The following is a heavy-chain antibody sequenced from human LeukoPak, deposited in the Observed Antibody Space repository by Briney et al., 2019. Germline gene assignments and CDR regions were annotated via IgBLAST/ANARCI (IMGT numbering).Heavy chain of an antibody. V-gene: IGHV4-4*07. D-gene: IGHD3-10*01. CDR2: IYYSGST. CDR3: ARVLLWFGESNSNFDY. J-gene: IGHJ4*02. CDR1: GDSIKNYY. Sequence: PSETLSLTCTVSGDSIKNYYWSWIRQPAGKGLEWIGSIYYSGSTYYNPSLKSRVTISVDTTKNQFSLKLSSVTAADTAVYYCARVLLWFGESNSNFDYWGQGTLVTVSS.